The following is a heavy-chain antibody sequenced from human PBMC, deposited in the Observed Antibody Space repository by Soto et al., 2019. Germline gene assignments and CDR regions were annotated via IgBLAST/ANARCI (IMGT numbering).Heavy chain of an antibody. Sequence: GASVKVSCKAFGYTFNNYDIHWVRQAPGQGLEWMGIINPSGGRTNYAQKFQGRVTMTRDTSTSTVYMELSSLRSEDTAVYYCARVDYDTGGYSFDYWGQGTLVTVSS. CDR2: INPSGGRT. V-gene: IGHV1-46*02. CDR1: GYTFNNYD. J-gene: IGHJ4*02. CDR3: ARVDYDTGGYSFDY. D-gene: IGHD3-22*01.